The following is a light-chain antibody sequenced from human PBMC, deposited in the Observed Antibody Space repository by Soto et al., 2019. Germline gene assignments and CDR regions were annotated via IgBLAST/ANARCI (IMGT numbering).Light chain of an antibody. CDR3: QHYSIYSLT. J-gene: IGKJ4*01. CDR2: RAS. CDR1: QSISTW. Sequence: DIQMTQSPSTLSASVGDRVTITCRASQSISTWLAWYQQKPGKAPNLLIYRASSLERGVPSRFSGSGSGTEFTLTISSLQPDDFATYYCQHYSIYSLTFGGGTKVEIK. V-gene: IGKV1-5*03.